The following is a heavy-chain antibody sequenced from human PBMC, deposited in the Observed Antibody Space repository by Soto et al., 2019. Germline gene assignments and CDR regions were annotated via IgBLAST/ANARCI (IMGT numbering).Heavy chain of an antibody. Sequence: PGGSLRLSCEGSGFTFSSYSMNWVRQAPGKGLEWVSSISGSGGYIYYADSVKGRFTISRDNPKNTVYLQMNSLRAKDTAVFYCAKALPMYYYDSSGYSDYYYDMDVWGQGTTVTVSS. CDR2: ISGSGGYI. D-gene: IGHD3-22*01. J-gene: IGHJ6*02. V-gene: IGHV3-21*04. CDR3: AKALPMYYYDSSGYSDYYYDMDV. CDR1: GFTFSSYS.